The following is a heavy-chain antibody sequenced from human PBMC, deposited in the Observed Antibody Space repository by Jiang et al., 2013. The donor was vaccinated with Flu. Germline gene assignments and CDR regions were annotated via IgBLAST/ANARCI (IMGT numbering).Heavy chain of an antibody. Sequence: GGTFSSYAISWVRQAPGQGLEWMGGIIPIFGTANYAQKFQGRVTITADESTSTAYMELSSLRSEDTAVYYCARDRFDSSGYYRYFQHWGQGTLVTVSS. J-gene: IGHJ1*01. CDR1: GGTFSSYA. CDR3: ARDRFDSSGYYRYFQH. CDR2: IIPIFGTA. D-gene: IGHD3-22*01. V-gene: IGHV1-69*01.